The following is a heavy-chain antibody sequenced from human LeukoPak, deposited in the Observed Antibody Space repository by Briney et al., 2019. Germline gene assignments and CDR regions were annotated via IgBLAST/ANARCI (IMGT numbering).Heavy chain of an antibody. CDR1: GGSITTYY. V-gene: IGHV4-59*01. Sequence: PSEALSLTCTVSGGSITTYYWSWIRQPPGKGLEWIGYIYNSGSTGSTNSSPSLKSRVTVSVDTSKSQFSLRLNSVTAADTAVYYCARGRGPATTAGTFDSWGPGTLVTVSS. D-gene: IGHD1/OR15-1a*01. CDR2: IYNSGSTGST. J-gene: IGHJ4*02. CDR3: ARGRGPATTAGTFDS.